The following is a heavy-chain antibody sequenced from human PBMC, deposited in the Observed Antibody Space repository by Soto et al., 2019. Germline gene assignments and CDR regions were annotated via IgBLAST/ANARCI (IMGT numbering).Heavy chain of an antibody. D-gene: IGHD2-2*01. CDR2: IYPGDSDT. CDR1: GYSFTSYW. J-gene: IGHJ5*02. V-gene: IGHV5-51*01. CDR3: ARYLDCSSTRCYVPYRDWFDP. Sequence: GESLKISCKGSGYSFTSYWIGWVRQMPGKGLEWMGIIYPGDSDTRYSPSFQGQVTISADKSISTAYLQWSCLKASDTAMYYCARYLDCSSTRCYVPYRDWFDPWGQGTLVTVSS.